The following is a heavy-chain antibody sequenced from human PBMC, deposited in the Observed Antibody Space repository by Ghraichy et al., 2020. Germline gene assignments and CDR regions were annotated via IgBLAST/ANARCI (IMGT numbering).Heavy chain of an antibody. J-gene: IGHJ4*01. CDR3: ARATRFTLLSS. CDR1: NGSISSGPYY. V-gene: IGHV4-31*03. CDR2: IHNSGTT. Sequence: SETLSLTCTVSNGSISSGPYYWNWIRQHPGKGLDWIGYIHNSGTTSYNPSLKSRVFISLDTSNNQFSLKLNSVTAADTAVYYCARATRFTLLSSWGHGTLVTVSP. D-gene: IGHD1-26*01.